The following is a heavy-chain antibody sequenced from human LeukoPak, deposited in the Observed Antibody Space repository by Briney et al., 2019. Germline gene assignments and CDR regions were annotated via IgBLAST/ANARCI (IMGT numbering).Heavy chain of an antibody. CDR3: ARDLHSGSYWSVDY. D-gene: IGHD1-26*01. J-gene: IGHJ4*02. CDR1: GGSISSSSYY. V-gene: IGHV3-11*04. Sequence: LSLTCTVSGGSISSSSYYWGWIRQAPGKGLEWVSYISSSGSTIYYADSVKGRFTISRDNAKNSLYLQMNSLRAEDTAVYYCARDLHSGSYWSVDYWGQGTLVTVSS. CDR2: ISSSGSTI.